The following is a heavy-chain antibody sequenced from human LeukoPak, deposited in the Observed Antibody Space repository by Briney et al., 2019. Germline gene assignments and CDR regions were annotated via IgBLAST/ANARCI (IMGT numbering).Heavy chain of an antibody. CDR3: AREGGSSWTGYFDY. D-gene: IGHD6-13*01. CDR1: GFTFSGYS. J-gene: IGHJ4*02. Sequence: PGGSLRLSCAASGFTFSGYSMNWVRRAPGKGLEWVSYISSSSSTIYYADSVKGRFTISRDNAKNSLYLQMNSLRAEDTAVYYCAREGGSSWTGYFDYWGQGTLVTVSS. CDR2: ISSSSSTI. V-gene: IGHV3-48*04.